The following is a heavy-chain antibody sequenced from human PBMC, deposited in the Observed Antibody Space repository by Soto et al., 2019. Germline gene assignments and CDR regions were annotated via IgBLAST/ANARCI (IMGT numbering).Heavy chain of an antibody. J-gene: IGHJ4*02. CDR2: ISYDGSNK. CDR3: AKDRGNYGDFDY. V-gene: IGHV3-30*18. CDR1: GFTFSSYG. Sequence: ESGGGVVQPGRSLRLSCAASGFTFSSYGIHWVRQAPGKGLEWVAVISYDGSNKYYTDSVKGRFTVSRDNSKDTLYLQMSSLRVEDTAVYYCAKDRGNYGDFDYWGQGTLVTVSS. D-gene: IGHD3-10*01.